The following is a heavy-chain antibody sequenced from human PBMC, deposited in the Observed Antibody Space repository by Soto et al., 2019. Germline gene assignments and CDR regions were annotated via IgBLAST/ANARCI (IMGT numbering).Heavy chain of an antibody. J-gene: IGHJ5*02. D-gene: IGHD1-1*01. CDR2: VSPHSGHA. CDR3: AREEYRQLDH. Sequence: VQLVQSGAEVNKPGASVKVSCKAAGYTFTNYGMTWVRQAPGQGLEWMGWVSPHSGHADYAQKFRGRVTMTTDTSTTTAYMELRSLTSDDTAVYYCAREEYRQLDHWGQGTLVTVSS. V-gene: IGHV1-18*04. CDR1: GYTFTNYG.